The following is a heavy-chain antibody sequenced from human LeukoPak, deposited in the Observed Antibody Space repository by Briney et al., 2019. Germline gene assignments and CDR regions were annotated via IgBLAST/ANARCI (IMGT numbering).Heavy chain of an antibody. D-gene: IGHD2-15*01. J-gene: IGHJ5*02. CDR3: AKGGSASHNWFDP. V-gene: IGHV3-30*02. Sequence: GGSLRLSCAASGFTFSDYGMHWVRQAPGKGLEWVAFIRDDGSNEYYPDSVKGRFTISRDNSRNTLYLQMNSLRPEDTAVYYCAKGGSASHNWFDPWGQGTLVTVSS. CDR2: IRDDGSNE. CDR1: GFTFSDYG.